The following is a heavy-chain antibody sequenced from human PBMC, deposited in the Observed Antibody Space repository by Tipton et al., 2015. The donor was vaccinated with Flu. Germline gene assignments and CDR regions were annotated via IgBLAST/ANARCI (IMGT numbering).Heavy chain of an antibody. J-gene: IGHJ3*01. CDR2: IDWKSGRL. CDR3: AKSSAPYNWNDVVAFDL. Sequence: VQLVQSGGGLVQPGRSLRLSCAASGFSFDDYAMHWVRQGPGKGLEWVSGIDWKSGRLVYADSVKGRFTISRDNAKTSLYLQMNSLRPEDTAFYYCAKSSAPYNWNDVVAFDLWGQGTMVTVSS. D-gene: IGHD1-20*01. V-gene: IGHV3-9*01. CDR1: GFSFDDYA.